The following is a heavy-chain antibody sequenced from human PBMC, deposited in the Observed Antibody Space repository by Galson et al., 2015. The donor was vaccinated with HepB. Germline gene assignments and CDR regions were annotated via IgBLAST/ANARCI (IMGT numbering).Heavy chain of an antibody. J-gene: IGHJ4*02. Sequence: SLRLSCAASGFTFSSYGMHWVRQAPGKGLEWVAVIWYDGSSKYYADSVKGRFTISRDNSKNTLYLQMNSLRAEDTAVYYCARDERILWFGELGGPDYWGQGTLVTVSS. D-gene: IGHD3-10*01. CDR1: GFTFSSYG. V-gene: IGHV3-33*01. CDR2: IWYDGSSK. CDR3: ARDERILWFGELGGPDY.